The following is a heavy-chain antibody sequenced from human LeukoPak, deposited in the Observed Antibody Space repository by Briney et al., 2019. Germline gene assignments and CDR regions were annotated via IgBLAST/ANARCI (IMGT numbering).Heavy chain of an antibody. Sequence: GGSLRLSCAASGFTFSSYGMHWVRQAPGKGLEWVAVIWYGGSNKYYADSVKGRFTISRDNSKNTLYLQMNSLRAEDTAVYYCARGSSTVTDDWYFDLWGRGTLVTVSS. CDR3: ARGSSTVTDDWYFDL. J-gene: IGHJ2*01. V-gene: IGHV3-33*08. CDR2: IWYGGSNK. D-gene: IGHD4-17*01. CDR1: GFTFSSYG.